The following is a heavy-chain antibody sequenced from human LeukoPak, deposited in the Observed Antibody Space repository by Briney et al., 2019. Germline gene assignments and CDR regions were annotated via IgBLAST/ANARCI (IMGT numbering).Heavy chain of an antibody. CDR2: IYYSGST. CDR3: VRHSAGKLRYFDWIPEAVDY. D-gene: IGHD3-9*01. Sequence: SETLSLTCTVSGGSISSYYWSWIRQPPGKGLEWIGYIYYSGSTNYSPSLKSRVTVSVDTSKNQFSLKLRSVTAADTAVYYCVRHSAGKLRYFDWIPEAVDYWGQGTLVTVSS. CDR1: GGSISSYY. V-gene: IGHV4-59*08. J-gene: IGHJ4*02.